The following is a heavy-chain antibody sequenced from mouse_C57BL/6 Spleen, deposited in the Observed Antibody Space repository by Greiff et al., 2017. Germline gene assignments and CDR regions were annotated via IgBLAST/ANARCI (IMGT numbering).Heavy chain of an antibody. D-gene: IGHD2-4*01. Sequence: EVQVVESGGGLVQPGGSLKLSCAASGFTFSDYYMYWVRQTPEKRLEWVAYISNGGGSTYYPDTVKGRFTISRDNAKNTLYLQMSRLKSEDTAMYYCGRRGYDYDWYFDVWGTGTTVTVSS. J-gene: IGHJ1*03. V-gene: IGHV5-12*01. CDR3: GRRGYDYDWYFDV. CDR1: GFTFSDYY. CDR2: ISNGGGST.